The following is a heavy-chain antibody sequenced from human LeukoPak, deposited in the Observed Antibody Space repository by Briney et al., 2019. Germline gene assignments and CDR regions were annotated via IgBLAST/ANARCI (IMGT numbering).Heavy chain of an antibody. V-gene: IGHV3-23*01. J-gene: IGHJ4*02. D-gene: IGHD5-12*01. CDR3: AKGGYDSEQELDY. CDR2: ISGSGGST. CDR1: GFTLSSYA. Sequence: GGSLRLSCAASGFTLSSYAMSWVRQAPGKGLEWVSAISGSGGSTYYADPVKGRFTISRDNSKNTLYLQMNSLRAEDTAVYYCAKGGYDSEQELDYWGQGTLVTVSS.